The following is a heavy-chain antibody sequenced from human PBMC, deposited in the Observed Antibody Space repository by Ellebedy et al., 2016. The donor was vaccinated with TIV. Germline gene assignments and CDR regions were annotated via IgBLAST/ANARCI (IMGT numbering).Heavy chain of an antibody. V-gene: IGHV3-7*04. J-gene: IGHJ4*02. D-gene: IGHD5-12*01. CDR1: GFTFSSYW. Sequence: GESLKISCAASGFTFSSYWMSWVRQAPEKGLEWVANIKQDGSEKYYVDSVKGRFTISRDNAKNSLYRQMNSLRAEDTAVYYCAREYHYIVATVYFDYWGQGTLVTVSS. CDR3: AREYHYIVATVYFDY. CDR2: IKQDGSEK.